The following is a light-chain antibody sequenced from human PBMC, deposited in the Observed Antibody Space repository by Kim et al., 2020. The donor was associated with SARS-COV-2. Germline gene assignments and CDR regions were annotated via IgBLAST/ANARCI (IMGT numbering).Light chain of an antibody. CDR2: DTN. CDR3: ATWDDNLKGL. Sequence: PRQRVTLSCSGSPSNSLGHAVYWYQRRPGTAPKLLIYDTNQRPSGVPDRFSGSKSGTSASLAISGLRSEDEADYYCATWDDNLKGLFGGGTQLTVL. CDR1: PSNSLGHA. V-gene: IGLV1-47*02. J-gene: IGLJ2*01.